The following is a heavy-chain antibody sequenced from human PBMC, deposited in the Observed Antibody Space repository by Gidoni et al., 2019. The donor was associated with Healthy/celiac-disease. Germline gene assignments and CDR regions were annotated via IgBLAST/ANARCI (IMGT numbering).Heavy chain of an antibody. D-gene: IGHD3-3*01. CDR2: IRSKAYGGTT. J-gene: IGHJ4*02. V-gene: IGHV3-49*05. Sequence: EVQLVESGGGLVKPGRSLRLSCTASGFTFGDYAMSWFRQAPGKGLEWVGFIRSKAYGGTTEYAASVKGRFTISRDDSKSIAYLQMNSLKTEDTAVYYCTRDVHFGGKGVDYWGQGTLVTVSS. CDR3: TRDVHFGGKGVDY. CDR1: GFTFGDYA.